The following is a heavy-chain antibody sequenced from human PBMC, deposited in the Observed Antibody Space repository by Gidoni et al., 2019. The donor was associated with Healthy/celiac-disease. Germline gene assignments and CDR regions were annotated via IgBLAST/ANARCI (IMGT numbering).Heavy chain of an antibody. CDR1: GFTFSSYA. D-gene: IGHD2-21*01. J-gene: IGHJ3*02. CDR3: ARVGVPYCGGDCYPLDAFDI. V-gene: IGHV3-30*04. CDR2: ISYDGSNK. Sequence: QVQLVESGGGVVQPGRSLRLSCAASGFTFSSYAMPWVRQAPGKGLEWVAVISYDGSNKYYADSVKGRFTISRDNSKNTLYLQMNSLRAEDTAVYYCARVGVPYCGGDCYPLDAFDIWGQGTMVTVSS.